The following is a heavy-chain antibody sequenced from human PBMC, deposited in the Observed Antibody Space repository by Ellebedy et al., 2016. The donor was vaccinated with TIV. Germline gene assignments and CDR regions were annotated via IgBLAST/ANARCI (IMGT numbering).Heavy chain of an antibody. J-gene: IGHJ4*02. V-gene: IGHV1-18*01. CDR2: ISVYNGNT. Sequence: ASVKVSCXASGYSFTSYDITWVRQAPGQGLEWMGWISVYNGNTNYAQKLQGRVTMTTDTSTTTAYMELRSLRSDDTAVYYCARRFQLAHFDYWGQGTLVTVSS. CDR1: GYSFTSYD. D-gene: IGHD6-6*01. CDR3: ARRFQLAHFDY.